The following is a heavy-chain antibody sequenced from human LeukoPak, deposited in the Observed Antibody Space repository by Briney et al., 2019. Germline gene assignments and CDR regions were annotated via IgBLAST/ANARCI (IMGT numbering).Heavy chain of an antibody. CDR1: GFTFSSYA. V-gene: IGHV3-48*02. J-gene: IGHJ4*02. Sequence: GGSLRLSCAASGFTFSSYAMNWVRQAPGKGLEWISYISSSSTTIYYAESVRGRFTISRDNAKNSLYLQMNSLRDEDTATYYCARYSRQDGFWGQGTLVTVSS. D-gene: IGHD2-21*01. CDR3: ARYSRQDGF. CDR2: ISSSSTTI.